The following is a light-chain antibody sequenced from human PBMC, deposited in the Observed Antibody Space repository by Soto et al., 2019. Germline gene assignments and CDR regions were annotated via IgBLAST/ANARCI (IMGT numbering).Light chain of an antibody. Sequence: QSVLTQPRSVSGSPGQSVTISCTGTSSDVGDYNYVSWYEQRPGKAPKAMIYDVSRRPSGVPDRFSGSKSGNTASLTISGLQAEDEADYYCCSYAGSYTWVFGGGTKLTVL. V-gene: IGLV2-11*01. J-gene: IGLJ3*02. CDR3: CSYAGSYTWV. CDR2: DVS. CDR1: SSDVGDYNY.